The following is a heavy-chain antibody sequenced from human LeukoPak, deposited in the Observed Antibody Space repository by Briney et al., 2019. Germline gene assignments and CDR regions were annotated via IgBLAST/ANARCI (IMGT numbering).Heavy chain of an antibody. Sequence: SETLSLTCTVSGGPISSSSYYWGWIRPPPGKGLEWIGSIYYRGRPYYNPSLKSRVTISVDTSKNQFSLKLSSVTAADTAVYYCARHDATYDILTGYSPHHYFDYWGQGTLVTVSS. CDR2: IYYRGRP. D-gene: IGHD3-9*01. J-gene: IGHJ4*02. CDR1: GGPISSSSYY. V-gene: IGHV4-39*01. CDR3: ARHDATYDILTGYSPHHYFDY.